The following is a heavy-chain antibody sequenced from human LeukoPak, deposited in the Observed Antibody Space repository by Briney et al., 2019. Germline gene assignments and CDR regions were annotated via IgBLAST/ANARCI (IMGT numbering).Heavy chain of an antibody. D-gene: IGHD2-2*02. CDR3: ARGRYQLLYSWFDP. CDR1: GGSISSYY. Sequence: SETLSLTCTVSGGSISSYYWSWIRQPPGKGLEWIGYIYYSGSTNYSPSLKSRVTISVDTSKNQFSLKLSSVTAADTAVYYCARGRYQLLYSWFDPWGQGTLVTVSS. J-gene: IGHJ5*02. CDR2: IYYSGST. V-gene: IGHV4-59*01.